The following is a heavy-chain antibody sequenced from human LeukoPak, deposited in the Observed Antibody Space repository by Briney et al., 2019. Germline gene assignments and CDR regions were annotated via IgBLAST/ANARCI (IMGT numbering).Heavy chain of an antibody. CDR1: GFTFSSYG. CDR2: IRYDGSNK. D-gene: IGHD3-10*01. V-gene: IGHV3-30*02. Sequence: PGGPLRLSCAASGFTFSSYGMHWVRQAPGKGLEWVAFIRYDGSNKYYADSVKGRFTISRDNSKNTLYLQMNSLRAEDTAVYYCAKDPDGSGSYYKGPYYMDVWGKGTTVTVSS. J-gene: IGHJ6*03. CDR3: AKDPDGSGSYYKGPYYMDV.